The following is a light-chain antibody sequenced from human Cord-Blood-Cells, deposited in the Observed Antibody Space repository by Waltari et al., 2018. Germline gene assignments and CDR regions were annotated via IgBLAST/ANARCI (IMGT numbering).Light chain of an antibody. CDR2: DAS. CDR3: QQYNSYWT. CDR1: QSISSW. Sequence: IQMTQSPSTLSASVGDRVTITCRASQSISSWLAWYQQKPGKAPKLLIYDASSLESGVPSRFSGSGSGTEFTLTISSLQPDDVATYCCQQYNSYWTFGQGTKVEIK. V-gene: IGKV1-5*01. J-gene: IGKJ1*01.